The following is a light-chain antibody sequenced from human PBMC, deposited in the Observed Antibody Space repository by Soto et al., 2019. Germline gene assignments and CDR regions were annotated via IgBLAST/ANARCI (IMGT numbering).Light chain of an antibody. Sequence: SYELTQPPSVSLAPGQTARITGGGRKIGNKHVHWYQQKSGQAPVLVIYNDRDRPSGSPERFSGSNSESTATLTISRVEAGDEADYYCQVWDSSSDHYVFGSGTKVTVL. J-gene: IGLJ1*01. CDR2: NDR. CDR3: QVWDSSSDHYV. V-gene: IGLV3-21*04. CDR1: KIGNKH.